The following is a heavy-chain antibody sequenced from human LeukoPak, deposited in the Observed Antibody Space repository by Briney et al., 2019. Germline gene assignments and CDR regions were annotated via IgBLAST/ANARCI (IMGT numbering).Heavy chain of an antibody. V-gene: IGHV3-23*01. CDR3: ARKMGDYGDYVLDY. J-gene: IGHJ4*02. CDR2: ISGSGGST. Sequence: PGGSLRLSCAASGFTFSSYAMSWVRQAPGKGLEWVSAISGSGGSTYYADSVKGRFTISRDNSKNTLYLQMNNLRAEDTAVYYCARKMGDYGDYVLDYWGQGTLVTVSS. CDR1: GFTFSSYA. D-gene: IGHD4-17*01.